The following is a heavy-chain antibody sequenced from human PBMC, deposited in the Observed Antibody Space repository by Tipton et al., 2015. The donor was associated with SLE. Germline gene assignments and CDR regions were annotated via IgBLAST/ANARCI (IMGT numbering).Heavy chain of an antibody. CDR1: GASVSSFC. J-gene: IGHJ5*02. D-gene: IGHD2-21*01. V-gene: IGHV4-59*08. CDR3: ARAGGGDPNWFDP. Sequence: TLSLTCTVSGASVSSFCWNWIRQSPGKGLEWIACVCNSVSTNYDPSLKSRGTISVDTSKNHFSLELTSVTAADTAVYYCARAGGGDPNWFDPWGQGTLVTVSS. CDR2: VCNSVST.